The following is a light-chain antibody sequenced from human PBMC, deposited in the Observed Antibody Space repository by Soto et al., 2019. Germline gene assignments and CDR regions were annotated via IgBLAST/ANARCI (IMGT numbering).Light chain of an antibody. J-gene: IGKJ4*01. V-gene: IGKV1-9*01. CDR3: QQLNSYPLT. Sequence: DIQLTQSPSFLSASVGDRVTITCRASQGISSDLAWYQQEPGKAPKLLIYTASTLQSGVPSRFSGSGSGTQFTLTVINLQPEDFATYYCQQLNSYPLTFGGGTKVEIK. CDR1: QGISSD. CDR2: TAS.